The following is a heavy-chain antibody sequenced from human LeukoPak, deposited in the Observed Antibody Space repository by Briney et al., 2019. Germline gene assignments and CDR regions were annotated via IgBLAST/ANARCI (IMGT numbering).Heavy chain of an antibody. Sequence: SETLSLTCTVSGGSISSGGYYWSWLRQHPGKGLEWIGYIYYSGSTYYNPSLKSRVTISVDTSKNQFSLKLSSVTAADTAVYYCARYRRYYYDSSGYFDYWGQGTLVTVSS. D-gene: IGHD3-22*01. J-gene: IGHJ4*02. V-gene: IGHV4-31*03. CDR3: ARYRRYYYDSSGYFDY. CDR2: IYYSGST. CDR1: GGSISSGGYY.